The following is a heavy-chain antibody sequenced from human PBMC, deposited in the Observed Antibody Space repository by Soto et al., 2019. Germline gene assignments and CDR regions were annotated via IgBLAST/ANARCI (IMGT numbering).Heavy chain of an antibody. CDR2: ILFTGST. J-gene: IGHJ4*02. CDR3: ARQVVTAASPIYYFDN. CDR1: GGSFSGYY. V-gene: IGHV4-34*12. Sequence: SETLSLTCAVYGGSFSGYYWSWIRQPPGKGLEWIGSILFTGSTYYSPSLKSRVTISVDPSKNQFSLKMYSLTAADTAIYFCARQVVTAASPIYYFDNWGQGTLVTVSS. D-gene: IGHD2-21*02.